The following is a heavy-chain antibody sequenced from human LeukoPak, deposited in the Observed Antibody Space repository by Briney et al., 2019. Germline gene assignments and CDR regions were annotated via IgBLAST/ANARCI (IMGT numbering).Heavy chain of an antibody. V-gene: IGHV3-7*02. CDR3: TAHHGYTIIWPY. D-gene: IGHD2-2*02. CDR1: GLTFSRYW. J-gene: IGHJ4*02. CDR2: IMEDGSEK. Sequence: GGSLRLSCAASGLTFSRYWLDCDRQAPGKGLEWVANIMEDGSEKYYVDSVEGRFTISRHNAKNSLDLQRNARGPDAALVYHWTAHHGYTIIWPYWGQGTLVTVSS.